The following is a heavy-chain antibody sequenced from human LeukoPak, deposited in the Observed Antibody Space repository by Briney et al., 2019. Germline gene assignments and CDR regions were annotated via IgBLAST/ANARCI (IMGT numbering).Heavy chain of an antibody. J-gene: IGHJ4*02. D-gene: IGHD3-10*01. CDR1: GFTFSRYA. V-gene: IGHV3-64D*06. Sequence: GGSLTLSCSASGFTFSRYAMHWVRQAPGKGLEYVSAISSNGGSTYYADSVKGRFTISRDNSRNTLRLQMSSLRVEDTAVYYCVKDSSSGSYFDYWGQGTLVTVSS. CDR2: ISSNGGST. CDR3: VKDSSSGSYFDY.